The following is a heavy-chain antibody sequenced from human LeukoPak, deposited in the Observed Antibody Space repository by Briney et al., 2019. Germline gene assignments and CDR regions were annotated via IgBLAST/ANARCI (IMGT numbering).Heavy chain of an antibody. Sequence: ASVTVSCKASGYTFTTYYIHWVRQAPGQGLEWMGLINPSGGSRNYAQKFQDRVTMTRDTSTSTVYMELSSLRSEDTAVYYCARGPRITLVRGGQWYYYMDVWGKGTTVTISS. CDR2: INPSGGSR. CDR3: ARGPRITLVRGGQWYYYMDV. D-gene: IGHD3-10*01. V-gene: IGHV1-46*01. CDR1: GYTFTTYY. J-gene: IGHJ6*03.